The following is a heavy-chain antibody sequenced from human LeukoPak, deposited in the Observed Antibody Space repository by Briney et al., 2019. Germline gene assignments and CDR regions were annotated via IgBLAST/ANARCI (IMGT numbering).Heavy chain of an antibody. CDR1: GFTFSSYA. V-gene: IGHV3-23*01. CDR2: ISGSGGST. J-gene: IGHJ4*02. Sequence: GGSLRLSCAASGFTFSSYAMSWVRQAPGKGLEWVSAISGSGGSTYYADSVKGRFTISRDNAKNTVYLQMNSLRTEDTGVYYCARDSGSGSYSGYWGLGTLVTVSS. D-gene: IGHD3-10*01. CDR3: ARDSGSGSYSGY.